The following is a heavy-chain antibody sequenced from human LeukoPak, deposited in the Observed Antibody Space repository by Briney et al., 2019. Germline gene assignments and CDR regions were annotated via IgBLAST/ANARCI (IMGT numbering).Heavy chain of an antibody. D-gene: IGHD7-27*01. CDR1: GFTFSRNG. V-gene: IGHV3-23*01. CDR2: IHGNGVDT. CDR3: AKPRGPTWGSLYIDD. Sequence: SGGSRRLSCAASGFTFSRNGMTWFRQAPGKGLEGFSSIHGNGVDTYYAGSLKGRCTISRDNSKNTMYMPMNNLRTEDTAVYYCAKPRGPTWGSLYIDDWGQGTLVTVSS. J-gene: IGHJ4*02.